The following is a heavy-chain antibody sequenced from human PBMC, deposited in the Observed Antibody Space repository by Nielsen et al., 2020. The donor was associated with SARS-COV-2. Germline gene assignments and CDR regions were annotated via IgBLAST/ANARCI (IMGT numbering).Heavy chain of an antibody. CDR2: IYYSGST. D-gene: IGHD3-10*01. Sequence: SETLSLTCTVSGGSISSYYWSWIRQPPGKGLEWIGYIYYSGSTNYNPSLKSRVTISVDTSKNQFSLKLSSVTAADTAVYYCARLVPGIWNWFDPWGQGTLVTVSS. J-gene: IGHJ5*02. CDR3: ARLVPGIWNWFDP. V-gene: IGHV4-59*13. CDR1: GGSISSYY.